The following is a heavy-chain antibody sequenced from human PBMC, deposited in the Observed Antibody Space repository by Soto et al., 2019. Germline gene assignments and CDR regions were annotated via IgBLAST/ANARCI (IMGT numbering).Heavy chain of an antibody. Sequence: SETLCLTCNVSGGSFSSYYWSWIRQPQGKRLEWIGYVHHTGSTNYNPSLKSRLSISLDTSKKQFSLTLTSVTAADLAVYYCARHPGASFDYWGQGTRVTVSS. CDR3: ARHPGASFDY. V-gene: IGHV4-59*01. J-gene: IGHJ4*02. D-gene: IGHD7-27*01. CDR1: GGSFSSYY. CDR2: VHHTGST.